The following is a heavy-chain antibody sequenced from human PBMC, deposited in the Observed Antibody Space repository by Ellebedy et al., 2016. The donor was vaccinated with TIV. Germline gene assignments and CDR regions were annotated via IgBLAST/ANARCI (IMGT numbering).Heavy chain of an antibody. D-gene: IGHD3-10*01. CDR2: INHSGST. CDR3: ASGEGGVLLWFGEITFHS. CDR1: GSSISSYS. V-gene: IGHV4-34*01. J-gene: IGHJ4*02. Sequence: MPSETLSLTCAVSGSSISSYSWSWIRQPPGKGLEWIGEINHSGSTNYNPSLKSRVTILVDTSKCQFSLRLTSATAADTAVYYCASGEGGVLLWFGEITFHSWGQGTLVTVSS.